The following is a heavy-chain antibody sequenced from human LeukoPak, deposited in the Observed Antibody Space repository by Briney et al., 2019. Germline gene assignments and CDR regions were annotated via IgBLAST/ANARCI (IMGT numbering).Heavy chain of an antibody. CDR1: GGSISSSSYY. Sequence: SETLSLTCTVSGGSISSSSYYWGWIRQPPGKGLEWIGSLYYSGSTYYNPSLKSRVTISVDTSKNQFSLKLNSVTAADTAVYYCARIYSSSWFLNWFDPWGQGTLVTVSS. D-gene: IGHD6-13*01. J-gene: IGHJ5*02. CDR2: LYYSGST. V-gene: IGHV4-39*01. CDR3: ARIYSSSWFLNWFDP.